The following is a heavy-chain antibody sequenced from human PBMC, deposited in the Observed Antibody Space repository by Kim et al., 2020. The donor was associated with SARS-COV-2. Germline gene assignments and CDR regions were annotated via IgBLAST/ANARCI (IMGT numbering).Heavy chain of an antibody. Sequence: SETLSLTCAVSGGSISSGGYSWSWIRQPPGKGLEWIGYIYHSGSTYYNPSLKSRVTISVDRSKNQFSLKLSSVTAADTAVYYCARVMSLGYFDYWGPGTLVTVSS. CDR1: GGSISSGGYS. J-gene: IGHJ4*02. CDR3: ARVMSLGYFDY. V-gene: IGHV4-30-2*01. CDR2: IYHSGST.